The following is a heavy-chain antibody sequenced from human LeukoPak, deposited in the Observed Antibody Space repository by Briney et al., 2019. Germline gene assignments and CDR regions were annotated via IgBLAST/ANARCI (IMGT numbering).Heavy chain of an antibody. J-gene: IGHJ4*02. V-gene: IGHV3-23*01. Sequence: GSLRLSCAVSGITLSNYGMSWVRQAPGKGLEWVAGISDSGGRTNYADSVKGRFTISRDNPKNTLYLQMNSLRAEDTAVYFCAKRGVVIRVILVGFHKEAYYFDSWGQGALVAVSS. CDR1: GITLSNYG. CDR3: AKRGVVIRVILVGFHKEAYYFDS. D-gene: IGHD3-22*01. CDR2: ISDSGGRT.